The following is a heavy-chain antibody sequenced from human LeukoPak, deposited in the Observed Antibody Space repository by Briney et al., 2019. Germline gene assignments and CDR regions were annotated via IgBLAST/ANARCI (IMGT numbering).Heavy chain of an antibody. V-gene: IGHV1-2*02. CDR2: INPITGGT. CDR3: ARCGATAVGTRADGFDA. D-gene: IGHD6-13*01. CDR1: GYTFSDNY. J-gene: IGHJ5*02. Sequence: ASVKVSCAASGYTFSDNYLTCLGQAPGQGFEWMGWINPITGGTKFAQRFQGRVTMTRDTYINTIYFELTGLISDDTAVYYCARCGATAVGTRADGFDAWGQGTLVTVSS.